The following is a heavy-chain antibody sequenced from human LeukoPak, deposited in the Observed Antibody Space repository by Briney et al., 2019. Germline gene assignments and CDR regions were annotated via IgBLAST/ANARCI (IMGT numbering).Heavy chain of an antibody. Sequence: GGSLRLSCAVSGFTFSSYWIHWVRQAPGKGLVWVSRINSDGSSTRYADSVKGRFTISRDNAKNTLYLQMNSLRVDDTAVYYCARSMVVDFDYWGQGTLVTVSS. CDR3: ARSMVVDFDY. D-gene: IGHD4/OR15-4a*01. J-gene: IGHJ4*02. V-gene: IGHV3-74*01. CDR1: GFTFSSYW. CDR2: INSDGSST.